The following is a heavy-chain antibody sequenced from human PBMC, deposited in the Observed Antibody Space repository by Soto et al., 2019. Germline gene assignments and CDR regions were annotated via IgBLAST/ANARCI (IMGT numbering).Heavy chain of an antibody. D-gene: IGHD4-4*01. J-gene: IGHJ5*02. Sequence: ASVKVSCKASGYTFTSYYMHLVRQAPGQGLEWMGIINPSGGSTSYAQKFQGRVTMTRDTSTSTVYMELSSLRSEDTAVYYCAIDYSNYFGVDWFDPWGQGTLVTVSS. CDR3: AIDYSNYFGVDWFDP. CDR2: INPSGGST. V-gene: IGHV1-46*01. CDR1: GYTFTSYY.